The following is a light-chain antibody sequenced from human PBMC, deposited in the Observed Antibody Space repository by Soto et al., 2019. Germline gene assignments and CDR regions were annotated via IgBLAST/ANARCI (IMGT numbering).Light chain of an antibody. CDR3: SSYAGSNNYV. J-gene: IGLJ1*01. Sequence: QSVLTQPPSASGSPGQSVTISCTGTSSDVGAYTYVSWYQQHPGKAPNLVIYGVTGRPSGVPDRFSGSKSGNTASLTVSGLQTEDEAYYSCSSYAGSNNYVFGTGTKVTVL. V-gene: IGLV2-8*01. CDR1: SSDVGAYTY. CDR2: GVT.